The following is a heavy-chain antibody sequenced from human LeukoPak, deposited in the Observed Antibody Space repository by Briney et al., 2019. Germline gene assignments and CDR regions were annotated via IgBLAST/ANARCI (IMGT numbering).Heavy chain of an antibody. CDR2: FNSDGSST. CDR1: GFTFSSYC. Sequence: GGFLSLSWAASGFTFSSYCMHWVRQAPGKGLVWVSLFNSDGSSTSYADSVKGRFTISRDNAKNTLYLQMNSLRAEDTALYYCARHRDSSSSVVYYYYGMDVWGQGTTVTVSS. J-gene: IGHJ6*02. CDR3: ARHRDSSSSVVYYYYGMDV. V-gene: IGHV3-74*01. D-gene: IGHD6-6*01.